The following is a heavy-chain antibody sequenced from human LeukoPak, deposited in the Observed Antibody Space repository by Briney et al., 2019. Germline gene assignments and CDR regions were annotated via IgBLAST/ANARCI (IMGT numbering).Heavy chain of an antibody. D-gene: IGHD3-16*02. Sequence: SETLSLTCAVYGGSFSGYYWSWIRQPPGKGLEWIGEINHSGSTNYNPSLKSRVTISVDPSKNQFSLKLSSVTAADTAVYYCASVILNYYYMDVWGKGTTVTVSS. CDR2: INHSGST. V-gene: IGHV4-34*01. CDR3: ASVILNYYYMDV. J-gene: IGHJ6*03. CDR1: GGSFSGYY.